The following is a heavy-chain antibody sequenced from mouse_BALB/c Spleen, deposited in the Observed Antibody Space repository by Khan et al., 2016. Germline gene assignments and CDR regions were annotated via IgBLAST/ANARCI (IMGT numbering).Heavy chain of an antibody. V-gene: IGHV1S137*01. J-gene: IGHJ4*01. CDR2: ISTYYGDT. CDR1: GYTFTDYA. D-gene: IGHD2-1*01. Sequence: VQLHESGAELVRPGVSVKISCKGSGYTFTDYAIHWVKQSHAKSLEWIGVISTYYGDTTFNQKFEAKATMTVDKSSSTAYLELARLTSEDSAIYYCAREGLNYDYAMDYWGQGTSVTVSS. CDR3: AREGLNYDYAMDY.